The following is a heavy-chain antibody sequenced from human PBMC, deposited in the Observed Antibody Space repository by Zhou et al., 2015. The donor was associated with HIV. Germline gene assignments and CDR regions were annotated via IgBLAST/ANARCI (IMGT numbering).Heavy chain of an antibody. D-gene: IGHD2-21*02. V-gene: IGHV3-30*18. Sequence: QVQLVESGGGVVQPGRSLRLSCAASGFTFSNYGMHWVRQAPGKGLEWVAVISYDGTNKYYADSVKGRFTISRDNSKSTLYLQMKSLRAEATAVYYCAKAITYCGGDCYSPSMDVWGHGTTVTVS. CDR1: GFTFSNYG. CDR2: ISYDGTNK. CDR3: AKAITYCGGDCYSPSMDV. J-gene: IGHJ6*02.